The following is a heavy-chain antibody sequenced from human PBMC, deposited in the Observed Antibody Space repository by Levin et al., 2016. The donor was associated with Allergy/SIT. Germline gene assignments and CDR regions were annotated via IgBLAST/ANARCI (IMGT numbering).Heavy chain of an antibody. CDR1: GFTFTTYS. J-gene: IGHJ4*02. CDR3: ATKGPTLYYFDY. V-gene: IGHV3-21*01. Sequence: GGSLRLSCAASGFTFTTYSMYWVRQAPGKGLEWVSSIGSSGSHIFYADSVKGRFTISRDNAKNSLYLQMNNLRAEDTAVYYCATKGPTLYYFDYWGQGTLVTVSS. CDR2: IGSSGSHI. D-gene: IGHD3-10*01.